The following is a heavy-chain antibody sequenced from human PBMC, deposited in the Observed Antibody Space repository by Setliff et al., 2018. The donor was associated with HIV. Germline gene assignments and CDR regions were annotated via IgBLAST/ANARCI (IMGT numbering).Heavy chain of an antibody. Sequence: GGSLRLSCAASGFTFSSYSMNWVRQAPGKGLEWVSSISSSSSYIYYADSVKGRFTISRDNAKNTLYLRMNSLRDEDTGVYYCHSGYDAEEQSYFDYWGQGTLVTVSS. CDR1: GFTFSSYS. CDR2: ISSSSSYI. D-gene: IGHD5-12*01. V-gene: IGHV3-21*01. J-gene: IGHJ4*02. CDR3: HSGYDAEEQSYFDY.